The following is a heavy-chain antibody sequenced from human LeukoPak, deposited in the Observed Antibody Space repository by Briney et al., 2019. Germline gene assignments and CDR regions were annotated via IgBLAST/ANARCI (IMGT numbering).Heavy chain of an antibody. D-gene: IGHD3-3*01. Sequence: PGGSLRLSCAASKFTFPNYRMSWVRQAPGKGLEWVANMKQDGRETYYLDSVKGRFTISRDNAKNSLYLQMNSLRAEDTAVYYCARGGVTIFGVVITGLDYWGQGTLVTVSS. CDR1: KFTFPNYR. V-gene: IGHV3-7*01. J-gene: IGHJ4*02. CDR2: MKQDGRET. CDR3: ARGGVTIFGVVITGLDY.